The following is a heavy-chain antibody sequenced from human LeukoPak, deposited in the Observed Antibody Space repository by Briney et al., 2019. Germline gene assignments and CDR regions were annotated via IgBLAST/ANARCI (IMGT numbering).Heavy chain of an antibody. Sequence: PGVSLRLSCAATGFTFSNAWMSWVRQAPGKGLEWVGRIKSKTDGGTTDYAAPVKGRFTISRDDSKNTLYLQMDSLKTEDTAVYYCTTFSYILKPGYYWVQGTLVTVSS. CDR3: TTFSYILKPGYY. V-gene: IGHV3-15*01. CDR1: GFTFSNAW. D-gene: IGHD1-26*01. J-gene: IGHJ4*02. CDR2: IKSKTDGGTT.